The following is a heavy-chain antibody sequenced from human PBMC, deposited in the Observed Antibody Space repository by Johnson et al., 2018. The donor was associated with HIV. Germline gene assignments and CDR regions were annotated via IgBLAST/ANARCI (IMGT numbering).Heavy chain of an antibody. V-gene: IGHV3-20*04. CDR2: INWNGGST. J-gene: IGHJ3*02. CDR3: AKDMYYYDSSGYDDVFDI. Sequence: EVQLVESGGGVIRPGGSLRLSCAASGFTFVDYGMSWVRQAPGKGLEWVSGINWNGGSTGYADSVKGRVTISRDNAKNSLYLQMNSLRAEDTALYYCAKDMYYYDSSGYDDVFDIWGQGTMVTVSS. CDR1: GFTFVDYG. D-gene: IGHD3-22*01.